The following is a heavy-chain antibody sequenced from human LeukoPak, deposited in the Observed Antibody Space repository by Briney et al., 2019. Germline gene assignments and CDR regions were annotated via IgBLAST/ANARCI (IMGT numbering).Heavy chain of an antibody. CDR3: AKIKGSSSPFDS. V-gene: IGHV3-7*01. CDR2: IKQDGSGK. J-gene: IGHJ4*02. CDR1: GFTFSSYW. D-gene: IGHD6-6*01. Sequence: PGGSLRLSCAASGFTFSSYWRSWVRQAPGKGLEWVANIKQDGSGKYYVDSVKGRFTISRDNAKNSLYLQMNSLRAEDTAVYYCAKIKGSSSPFDSWGQGTLVTVSS.